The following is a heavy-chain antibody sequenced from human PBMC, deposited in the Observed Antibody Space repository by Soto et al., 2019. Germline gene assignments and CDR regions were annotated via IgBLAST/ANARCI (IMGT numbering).Heavy chain of an antibody. CDR3: ARGRYCLTGRCFQKWFDS. CDR1: GYSISTGDDF. J-gene: IGHJ5*01. V-gene: IGHV4-30-4*01. CDR2: IYKSTTT. D-gene: IGHD2-15*01. Sequence: SETRSVTCSVSGYSISTGDDFWAWIRRPPGQSLEYIGYIYKSTTTYYNPSFGSRVAISLDTSKSQFPLNVTSVTAADTAVYFCARGRYCLTGRCFQKWFDSWGQGTLVTVYS.